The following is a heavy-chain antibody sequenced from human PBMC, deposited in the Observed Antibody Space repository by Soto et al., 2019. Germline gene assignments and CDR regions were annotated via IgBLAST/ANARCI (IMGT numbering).Heavy chain of an antibody. D-gene: IGHD2-2*01. CDR2: IWYDGSNK. V-gene: IGHV3-33*01. CDR1: GFTCISYG. CDR3: ARVLGDIVVVPAAMSGFYACDY. J-gene: IGHJ4*02. Sequence: GGSHRHSSTASGFTCISYGMRWVRQATGKGLEWVAVIWYDGSNKYYADSVKGRFTISRDNSKNTLYLQMNSLRAEDTAVYYCARVLGDIVVVPAAMSGFYACDYWGQGALLTVSS.